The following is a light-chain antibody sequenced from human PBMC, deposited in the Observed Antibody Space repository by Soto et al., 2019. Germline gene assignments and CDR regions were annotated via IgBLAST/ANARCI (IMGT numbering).Light chain of an antibody. Sequence: QSVLTQPPSASGSPGQSVAISCTGTSSDVGGYNYVSWYQQHPGKAPKVLIYEVSKRPSGVPARFSGSKSGNTASLTVSGLQAEDEAAYYCSSYAGSNNLVFGGGTKSPS. V-gene: IGLV2-8*01. CDR2: EVS. J-gene: IGLJ2*01. CDR3: SSYAGSNNLV. CDR1: SSDVGGYNY.